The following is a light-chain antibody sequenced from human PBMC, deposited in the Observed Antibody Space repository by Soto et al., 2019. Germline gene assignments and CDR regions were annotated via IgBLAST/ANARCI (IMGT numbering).Light chain of an antibody. V-gene: IGKV3-20*01. Sequence: DIVLTQSPGTLSLSPGERATLSCRASQSVSSSYLAWYQKKPGQAPRLPIYGASSRATGIPDRFSGSGSGTDFTLTISRLEPEDFAVYYCQQYGSSPTFGGGTKVEIK. CDR3: QQYGSSPT. J-gene: IGKJ4*01. CDR1: QSVSSSY. CDR2: GAS.